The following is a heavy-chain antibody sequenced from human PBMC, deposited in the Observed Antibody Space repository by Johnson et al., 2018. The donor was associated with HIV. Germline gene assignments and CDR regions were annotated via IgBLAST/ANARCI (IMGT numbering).Heavy chain of an antibody. CDR3: ARESALTGDSLGFDI. CDR1: GFTFSSYA. V-gene: IGHV3-20*04. Sequence: VQLVESGGGVVRPGGSLRLSCAAFGFTFSSYAMHWVRQAPGKGLEWVSGINWNGGSTGYADSVKGRFTISRDNAKNSLYLQMNSLRAEDTAVYYCARESALTGDSLGFDIWGQGTRVTVSS. D-gene: IGHD7-27*01. CDR2: INWNGGST. J-gene: IGHJ3*02.